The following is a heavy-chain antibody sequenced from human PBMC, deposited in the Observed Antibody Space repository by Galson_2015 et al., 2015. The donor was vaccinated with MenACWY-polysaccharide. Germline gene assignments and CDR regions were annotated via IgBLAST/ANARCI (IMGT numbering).Heavy chain of an antibody. CDR1: GFTFSTYW. CDR3: TKAGAKYCSGSSCNFNWFDP. CDR2: INADGSAT. J-gene: IGHJ5*02. D-gene: IGHD2-15*01. Sequence: SLRLSCAASGFTFSTYWMHWVRHVPGKGLVWVSRINADGSATGYADSVRGRFTISRDNATNTLYLGMNSLRAEDTAVYYCTKAGAKYCSGSSCNFNWFDPWGQGTQVTVSS. V-gene: IGHV3-74*01.